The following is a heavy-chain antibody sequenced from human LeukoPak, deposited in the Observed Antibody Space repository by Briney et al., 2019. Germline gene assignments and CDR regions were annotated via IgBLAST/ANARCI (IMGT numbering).Heavy chain of an antibody. Sequence: SETLSLTCTVSGGSISTYYWSWIRQPPGKGLEWIGYVYYSGSTNYNPSLKSRVTISVDTSKNQFSLKLSSVTAADTAVYYCARGAAGYSYGWGQGTLVTVSS. CDR3: ARGAAGYSYG. V-gene: IGHV4-59*01. J-gene: IGHJ4*02. D-gene: IGHD5-18*01. CDR1: GGSISTYY. CDR2: VYYSGST.